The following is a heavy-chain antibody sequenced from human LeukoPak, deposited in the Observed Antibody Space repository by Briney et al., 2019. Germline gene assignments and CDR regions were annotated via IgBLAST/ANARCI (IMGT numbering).Heavy chain of an antibody. CDR3: ARVSLVRGAPDYYFDY. J-gene: IGHJ4*02. V-gene: IGHV4-59*12. CDR2: IYYSGST. D-gene: IGHD3-10*01. CDR1: GGSISSYY. Sequence: PSETLSLTCTVSGGSISSYYWSWIRQPPGKGLEWLGYIYYSGSTNYNPSLKSRVTISVGTSKNQFSLKLTSVTAADTAVYYCARVSLVRGAPDYYFDYWGQGTLVTVSS.